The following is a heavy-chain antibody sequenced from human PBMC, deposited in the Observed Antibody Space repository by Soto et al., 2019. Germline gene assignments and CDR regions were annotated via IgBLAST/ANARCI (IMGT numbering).Heavy chain of an antibody. CDR2: IDPSDSYT. CDR3: ERLYVVVPDAIRRDDVYYYYGMDV. D-gene: IGHD2-2*02. J-gene: IGHJ6*02. Sequence: GESLKISCKGSGYSFTSYWISWVRQMPGKGLEWMGRIDPSDSYTNYSPSFQGHVTISADKSISTAYLQWSSLKASDTAMYYCERLYVVVPDAIRRDDVYYYYGMDVWGQGTPVTVSS. CDR1: GYSFTSYW. V-gene: IGHV5-10-1*01.